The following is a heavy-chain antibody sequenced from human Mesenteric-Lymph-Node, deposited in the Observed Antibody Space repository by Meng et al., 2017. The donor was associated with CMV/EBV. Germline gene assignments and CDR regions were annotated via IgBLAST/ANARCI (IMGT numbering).Heavy chain of an antibody. J-gene: IGHJ5*02. D-gene: IGHD3-16*01. Sequence: ASVKVSCKASGYTFTSYDINWVRQATGQGLEWMGWMNPNSGNTGYAQKFQGRVTITRNTSISTAYMELSSPRSEDTAVYYCARVELGNWFDPWGQGTLVTVSS. V-gene: IGHV1-8*03. CDR3: ARVELGNWFDP. CDR1: GYTFTSYD. CDR2: MNPNSGNT.